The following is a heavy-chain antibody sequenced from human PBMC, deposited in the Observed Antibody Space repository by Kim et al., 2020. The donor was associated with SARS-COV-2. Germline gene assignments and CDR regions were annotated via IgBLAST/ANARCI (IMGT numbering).Heavy chain of an antibody. CDR2: GST. D-gene: IGHD6-19*01. V-gene: IGHV4-59*09. Sequence: GSTHYTPSLKSRVTISVDPSKNQFSLKLTSVTAAYTAVYFWSRGNGWYPNWGQGTLVTVSS. J-gene: IGHJ4*02. CDR3: SRGNGWYPN.